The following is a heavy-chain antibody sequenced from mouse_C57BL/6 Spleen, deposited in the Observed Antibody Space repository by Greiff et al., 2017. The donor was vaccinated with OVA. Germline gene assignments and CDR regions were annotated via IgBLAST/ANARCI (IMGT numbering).Heavy chain of an antibody. CDR3: ARGGSPY. V-gene: IGHV1-55*01. J-gene: IGHJ2*01. CDR2: IYPGGGSP. CDR1: GYTFTSYW. Sequence: QVQLQQPGAELVKPGASVKMSCKASGYTFTSYWITWVKQRPGQGLEWIGDIYPGGGSPNYMEKFKSKATLTVDTSSSTAYMQLSSLTSEDSAVYYCARGGSPYWGQGTTLTVSS.